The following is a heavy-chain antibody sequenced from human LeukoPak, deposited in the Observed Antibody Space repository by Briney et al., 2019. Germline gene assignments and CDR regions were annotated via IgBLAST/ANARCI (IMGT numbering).Heavy chain of an antibody. D-gene: IGHD1-1*01. V-gene: IGHV4-31*03. CDR3: AISPVIWNEYGRLEY. Sequence: SETLSLTCTVSGDSMSSGGHYWNWLRQRPEKGLEWIRYIFYTGSTYYNPSLKSRVTISVDTSKNQFSLKLSSVTAADTAVYYCAISPVIWNEYGRLEYWGQGALVTVSS. J-gene: IGHJ4*02. CDR1: GDSMSSGGHY. CDR2: IFYTGST.